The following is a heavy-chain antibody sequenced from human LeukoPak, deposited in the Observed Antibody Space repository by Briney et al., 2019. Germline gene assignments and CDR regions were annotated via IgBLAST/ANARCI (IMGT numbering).Heavy chain of an antibody. J-gene: IGHJ4*02. CDR3: AKRVMHYYDSSGYPGVYFDY. CDR2: ISCSGGST. V-gene: IGHV3-23*01. D-gene: IGHD3-22*01. Sequence: GGSLRLSCAASGFTFSSYAMSWVRQAPGKGLEWVSAISCSGGSTYYADSVKGRFTISRDNSKNTLYLQMNSLRAEDTAVYYCAKRVMHYYDSSGYPGVYFDYWGQGTLVTVSS. CDR1: GFTFSSYA.